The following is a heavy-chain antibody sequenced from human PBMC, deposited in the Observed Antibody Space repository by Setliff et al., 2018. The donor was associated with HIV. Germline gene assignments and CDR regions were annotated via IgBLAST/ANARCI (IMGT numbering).Heavy chain of an antibody. V-gene: IGHV1-46*01. CDR1: GYTFTSYY. J-gene: IGHJ4*02. D-gene: IGHD1-26*01. CDR3: ARDPSASSFDH. CDR2: INPSGAIT. Sequence: ASVKVSCKTSGYTFTSYYLHWVRQAPGQGLEWMGIINPSGAITTYAQKFQGRVSITRDTSTSTVYMEPSGLRSEDTAVYYCARDPSASSFDHWGQGTLVTVSS.